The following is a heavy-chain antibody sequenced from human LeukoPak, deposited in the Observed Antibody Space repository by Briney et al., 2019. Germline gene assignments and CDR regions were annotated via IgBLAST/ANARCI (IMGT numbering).Heavy chain of an antibody. V-gene: IGHV3-7*03. Sequence: GGSLRLSCAASGFTFSNYWMRSVRQAPGKGLEWVANIKQDGSEKYYVDSVKGRFTISRDNAKNSLYLQMNSLRAEDTAVYYCGSPHLTEYSAYDRDYWGQGTLVTVSS. D-gene: IGHD5-12*01. CDR1: GFTFSNYW. CDR3: GSPHLTEYSAYDRDY. CDR2: IKQDGSEK. J-gene: IGHJ4*02.